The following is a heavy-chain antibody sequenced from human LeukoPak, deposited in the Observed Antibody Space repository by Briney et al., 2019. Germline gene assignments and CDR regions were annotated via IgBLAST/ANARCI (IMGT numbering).Heavy chain of an antibody. Sequence: SETLSLTCTVSGYSISSGYYWSWIRQPAGEGLEWIGRIYTSGSTNYNLSLKSRVTMSVDTSKTQFSLKLSSVTAADTAVYYCARDLCSSTSCSNWFDPWGQGTLVTVSS. J-gene: IGHJ5*02. CDR2: IYTSGST. D-gene: IGHD2-2*01. V-gene: IGHV4-4*07. CDR1: GYSISSGYY. CDR3: ARDLCSSTSCSNWFDP.